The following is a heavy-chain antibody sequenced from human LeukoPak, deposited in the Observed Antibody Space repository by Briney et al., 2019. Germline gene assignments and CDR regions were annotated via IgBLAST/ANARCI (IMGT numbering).Heavy chain of an antibody. CDR1: GGSISSSSYY. J-gene: IGHJ3*02. D-gene: IGHD5-18*01. V-gene: IGHV4-39*01. Sequence: SETVSLTCTVSGGSISSSSYYWGWIHQPPGKGLEWIGSIYYSGSTYYNPSLKSRVTISVDTSKNQFSLKLSSVTAADTAVYYCARWIQLWFYAFDIWGQGTMVTVSS. CDR3: ARWIQLWFYAFDI. CDR2: IYYSGST.